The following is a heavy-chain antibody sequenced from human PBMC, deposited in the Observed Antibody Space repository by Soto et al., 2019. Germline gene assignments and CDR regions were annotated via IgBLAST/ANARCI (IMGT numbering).Heavy chain of an antibody. D-gene: IGHD6-13*01. V-gene: IGHV4-31*03. J-gene: IGHJ6*02. CDR1: GGSISSGDYY. CDR2: IHYSGST. CDR3: ARDNGERQLMNYYYGMDV. Sequence: ASETLSLTCTVSGGSISSGDYYWSWIRQHPGKGLEWIGYIHYSGSTYYNPSLKSRVTISVDTSKNQFSLKLRSVTAADTAVYYCARDNGERQLMNYYYGMDVWGQGSTVTVSS.